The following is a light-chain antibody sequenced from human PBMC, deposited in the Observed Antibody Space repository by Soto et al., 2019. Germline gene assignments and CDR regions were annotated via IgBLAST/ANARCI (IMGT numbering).Light chain of an antibody. CDR3: HQYGSSPIT. V-gene: IGKV3-20*01. Sequence: DIVLSQSPGTLSLSPGIRATLSCMASQSINSDYLAWYQHKPGQAPRLLIYGASSRATGIPDRFIGSGSGTDFTLTINRVEPEDFVVYYCHQYGSSPITFGQGTRLEIK. CDR2: GAS. CDR1: QSINSDY. J-gene: IGKJ5*01.